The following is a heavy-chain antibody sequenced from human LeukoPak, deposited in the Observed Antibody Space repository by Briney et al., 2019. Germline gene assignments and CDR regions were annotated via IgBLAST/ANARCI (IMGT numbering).Heavy chain of an antibody. J-gene: IGHJ5*02. V-gene: IGHV3-48*03. CDR3: ARDYGGTSYGNWFDP. CDR2: ISSSGTTT. CDR1: GFSFSVYE. Sequence: GGSLRLSCAASGFSFSVYEIHWVRQAPGKGLEWIADISSSGTTTYYADSVKGRFTISRDNAKNSLYLQMNSLGAEDTAVYYCARDYGGTSYGNWFDPWGQGTLVTVSS. D-gene: IGHD4-23*01.